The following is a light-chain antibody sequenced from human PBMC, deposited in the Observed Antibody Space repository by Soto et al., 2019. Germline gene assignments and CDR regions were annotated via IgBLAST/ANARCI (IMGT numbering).Light chain of an antibody. CDR1: SSDVGGYNY. CDR3: SSYTSSSTLRV. CDR2: DVS. Sequence: QSVLTQPASLSGSPGQSITISCTGTSSDVGGYNYVSWYQQHPGKAPKLMIYDVSNRPSGVSNRFSGSKSGNTASLTISVLQAEDEADYYCSSYTSSSTLRVFGTGTKLTV. J-gene: IGLJ1*01. V-gene: IGLV2-14*01.